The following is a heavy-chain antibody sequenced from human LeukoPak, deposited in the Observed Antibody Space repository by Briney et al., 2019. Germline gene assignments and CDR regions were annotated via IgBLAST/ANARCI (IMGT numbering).Heavy chain of an antibody. CDR1: GFTFDDYA. CDR3: AKDLLTTYYYDSGFDY. V-gene: IGHV3-9*01. D-gene: IGHD3-22*01. CDR2: ISLNSGGI. Sequence: GGSLRLSCAASGFTFDDYAMHWVRQAPGKGLEWVSGISLNSGGIGYADSVKGRFTISRDNAKNSLYLQMNSLRAEDTALYYCAKDLLTTYYYDSGFDYWGQGTLVTVSS. J-gene: IGHJ4*02.